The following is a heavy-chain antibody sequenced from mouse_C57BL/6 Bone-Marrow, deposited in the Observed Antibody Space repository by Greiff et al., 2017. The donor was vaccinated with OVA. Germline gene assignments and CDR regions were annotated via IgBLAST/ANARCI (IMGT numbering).Heavy chain of an antibody. V-gene: IGHV1-26*01. CDR2: INPNNGGT. CDR3: ARDGGREWFAY. D-gene: IGHD2-3*01. Sequence: EVQLQQSGPELVKPGASVKISCKASGYTFTDYYMNWVKQSHGKSLEWIGDINPNNGGTSYNQKFKGKATLTVDKSSSTAYMELRSLTSEDSAVYYCARDGGREWFAYWGQGTLVTVSA. J-gene: IGHJ3*01. CDR1: GYTFTDYY.